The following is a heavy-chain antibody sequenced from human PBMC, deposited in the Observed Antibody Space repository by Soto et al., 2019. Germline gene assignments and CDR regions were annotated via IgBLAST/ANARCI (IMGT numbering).Heavy chain of an antibody. Sequence: GGSLRLSCAASGFTFSNAWMSWVRQAPGKGLEWVGRIKSKTGGGTTDYAAPVKGRFTISRDDLKTTLYLQMTSLTTEDKAVYYCTTALYCSSTSCYEDAFDIWGQGTMVTVSS. D-gene: IGHD2-2*01. V-gene: IGHV3-15*01. CDR3: TTALYCSSTSCYEDAFDI. CDR1: GFTFSNAW. J-gene: IGHJ3*02. CDR2: IKSKTGGGTT.